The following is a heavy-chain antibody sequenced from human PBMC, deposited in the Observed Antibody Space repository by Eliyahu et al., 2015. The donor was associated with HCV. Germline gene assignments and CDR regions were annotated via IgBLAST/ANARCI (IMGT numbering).Heavy chain of an antibody. Sequence: DVQLVESGGGLVQPGGSLRLSCAVSGFTFGSYWMSWVRQAPGKGLEWVANIKQDGNEKYYVDSVKGRFSISRDNAKNSLYLEMNKLRDEDTAIYYCARGPAAGNRIDYWGQGTLVTVSS. J-gene: IGHJ4*02. CDR2: IKQDGNEK. D-gene: IGHD6-13*01. CDR3: ARGPAAGNRIDY. CDR1: GFTFGSYW. V-gene: IGHV3-7*05.